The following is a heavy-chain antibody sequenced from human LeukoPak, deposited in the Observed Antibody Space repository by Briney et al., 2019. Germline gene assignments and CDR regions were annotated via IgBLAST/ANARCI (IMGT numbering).Heavy chain of an antibody. CDR3: ARDFDRGFREFIFGEDQYYFDY. CDR1: GFTFSTFSRSW. Sequence: GGSLRLSCAASGFTFSTFSRSWMSWVRQAPGKGLEWVANIKEDGSQKYYVDSVKGRFTISRDNAKNSLYLQMNSLRAEDTAVYYCARDFDRGFREFIFGEDQYYFDYWGQGTLVTVSS. CDR2: IKEDGSQK. D-gene: IGHD3-10*01. J-gene: IGHJ4*02. V-gene: IGHV3-7*01.